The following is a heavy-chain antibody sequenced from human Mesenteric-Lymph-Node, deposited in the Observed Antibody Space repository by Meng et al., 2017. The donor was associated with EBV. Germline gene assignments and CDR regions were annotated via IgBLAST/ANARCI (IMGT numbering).Heavy chain of an antibody. V-gene: IGHV4-34*01. D-gene: IGHD4-17*01. Sequence: QVQLQQWGAGLLKPSETLSLTCAVYGGSFSGYYWSWIRQPPGKGLEWIGEINHSGSTNYNPSLKSRVTISVDKSKNQLSLKLTSVTAADTAVYYCATVGDYGDYVGLDNWGQGTLVTVSS. CDR3: ATVGDYGDYVGLDN. CDR1: GGSFSGYY. CDR2: INHSGST. J-gene: IGHJ4*02.